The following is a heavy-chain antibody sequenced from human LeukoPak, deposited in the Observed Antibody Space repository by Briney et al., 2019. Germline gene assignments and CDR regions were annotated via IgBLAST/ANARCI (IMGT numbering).Heavy chain of an antibody. CDR2: ISSSSSYI. J-gene: IGHJ5*02. CDR3: ARDDSTSHNYFDP. V-gene: IGHV3-21*01. D-gene: IGHD6-13*01. Sequence: GGSLRLSCAASGVTFSSGSMYWGRQAPGKGLEWVSSISSSSSYIYYADSVKGRFTISRDNAKNSLYLLMNSLRAEDTAVYYCARDDSTSHNYFDPWGQGTLVTVSS. CDR1: GVTFSSGS.